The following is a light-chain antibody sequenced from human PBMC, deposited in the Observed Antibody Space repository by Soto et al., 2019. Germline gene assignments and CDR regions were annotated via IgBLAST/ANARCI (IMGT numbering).Light chain of an antibody. CDR2: EVN. J-gene: IGLJ1*01. CDR1: GSDVGGYNY. V-gene: IGLV2-8*01. CDR3: SSYAGSSNV. Sequence: QAVRTQPPSASGSPGQSVAISCTGTGSDVGGYNYVSWYQQHPGKAPKLMIYEVNKRPSGVPDRFSGSKSGNTASLTVSGLQAEDEADYYCSSYAGSSNVFGTGTKVTVL.